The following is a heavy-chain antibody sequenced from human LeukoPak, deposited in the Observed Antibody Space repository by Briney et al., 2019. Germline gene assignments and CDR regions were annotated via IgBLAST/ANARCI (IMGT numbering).Heavy chain of an antibody. J-gene: IGHJ1*01. CDR1: GFTFGTYG. Sequence: GGSLRLSCVASGFTFGTYGMHWVRQAPGKGLDWVAAISYDGSDKYYADSVKGRFTISRDKSKNTLYLEMSSLRIEDTAVYYCAKDPFGSRMEYFQRWGQGTLVIASS. CDR3: AKDPFGSRMEYFQR. V-gene: IGHV3-30*18. D-gene: IGHD2-15*01. CDR2: ISYDGSDK.